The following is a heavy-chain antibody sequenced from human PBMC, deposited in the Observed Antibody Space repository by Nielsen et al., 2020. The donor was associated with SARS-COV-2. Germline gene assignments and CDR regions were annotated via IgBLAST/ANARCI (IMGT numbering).Heavy chain of an antibody. CDR3: QVYYYDSSGYYYVDY. D-gene: IGHD3-22*01. CDR1: GWSFSGYY. J-gene: IGHJ4*02. V-gene: IGHV4-34*01. Sequence: SETLSLTCAVYGWSFSGYYWSWIRQPPGKGLEWIGEINHSGSTNYNPSLKKRVTISVDTSKNQFSLKLSSVTAAETAVYYCQVYYYDSSGYYYVDYWGQGTLVTVSS. CDR2: INHSGST.